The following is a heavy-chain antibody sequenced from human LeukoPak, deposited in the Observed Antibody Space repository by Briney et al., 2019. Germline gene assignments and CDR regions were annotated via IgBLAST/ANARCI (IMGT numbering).Heavy chain of an antibody. CDR1: GFTFDDYA. Sequence: GGSLRLSCAASGFTFDDYAMHWVRRAPGKGLEWVSLISGDGGSTYYADSVKGRFTISRDNSKNSLYLQMNSLRTEDTALYYCAKGSRHGSLLYAFDIWGQGTMVTVSS. V-gene: IGHV3-43*02. CDR3: AKGSRHGSLLYAFDI. D-gene: IGHD2-15*01. J-gene: IGHJ3*02. CDR2: ISGDGGST.